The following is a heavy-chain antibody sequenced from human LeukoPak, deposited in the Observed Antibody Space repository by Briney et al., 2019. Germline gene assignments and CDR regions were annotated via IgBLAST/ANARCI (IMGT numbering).Heavy chain of an antibody. V-gene: IGHV3-7*01. CDR1: GFTFSSYW. CDR2: IKQEGSVY. J-gene: IGHJ4*02. CDR3: ARDFNAAAIFDY. Sequence: GGSLRLSCAASGFTFSSYWMRSVRQAPGKGVERVVNIKQEGSVYKYVDSVKGRFTISRDNAKISLYLQMNSLRAEDTAVYYCARDFNAAAIFDYGGQGTLVTVS. D-gene: IGHD2-2*01.